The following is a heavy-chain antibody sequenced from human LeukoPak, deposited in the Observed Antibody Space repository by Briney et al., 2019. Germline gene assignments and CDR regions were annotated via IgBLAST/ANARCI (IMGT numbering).Heavy chain of an antibody. V-gene: IGHV3-23*01. CDR1: GFTFSNYA. CDR3: ARDNLGIFDY. D-gene: IGHD1-26*01. CDR2: ISSSGGTT. Sequence: GGSLRLSCAASGFTFSNYAMSWVRQAPGKGLESVSGISSSGGTTYYADSVKGRFTISRDNAKNSLYLQMNSLRAEDTAVYYCARDNLGIFDYWGQGTLVTVSS. J-gene: IGHJ4*02.